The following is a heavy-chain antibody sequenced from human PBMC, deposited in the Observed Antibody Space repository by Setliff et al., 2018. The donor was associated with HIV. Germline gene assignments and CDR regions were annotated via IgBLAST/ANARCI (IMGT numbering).Heavy chain of an antibody. CDR2: ISASNGYT. CDR3: ARGYCGGGICYSPNWLDP. D-gene: IGHD2-15*01. J-gene: IGHJ5*02. V-gene: IGHV1-18*01. Sequence: GASVKVSCKASGYTFSSYGISWVRQAPGQGLEWMGWISASNGYTDDAQKFRDRVTLTTDTSTSTSYLELRSLTYDDTAVYYCARGYCGGGICYSPNWLDPWGQGTLVTVSS. CDR1: GYTFSSYG.